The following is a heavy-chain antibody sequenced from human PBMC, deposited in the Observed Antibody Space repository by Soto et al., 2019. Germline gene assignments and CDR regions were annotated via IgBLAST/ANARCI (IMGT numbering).Heavy chain of an antibody. V-gene: IGHV3-11*05. Sequence: QVQLVESGGGLVKPGGSLRLSCAASGFTFSDYYMSWIRQAPGMGLEWVSYISSSSRYTNYADSVKGRFTISRDNATTSLYRQMTSLRAEDTAVDSCASDQAAYCGGDCYWSDYWGQGTLVPVSS. CDR3: ASDQAAYCGGDCYWSDY. CDR1: GFTFSDYY. D-gene: IGHD2-21*02. CDR2: ISSSSRYT. J-gene: IGHJ4*02.